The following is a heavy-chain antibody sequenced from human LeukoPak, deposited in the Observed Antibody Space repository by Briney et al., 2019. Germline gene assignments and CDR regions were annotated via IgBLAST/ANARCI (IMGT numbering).Heavy chain of an antibody. Sequence: ASVKVSCKASGGTFSSYAISWVRQAPGQGLEWMGGIIPIFGTANYAQKFQGRVTITADESTSTAYMELSSLRSEGTAMYYCVRDGEGVAISVNYWFDPWGQGTLVTVSS. CDR1: GGTFSSYA. J-gene: IGHJ5*02. V-gene: IGHV1-69*13. CDR3: VRDGEGVAISVNYWFDP. CDR2: IIPIFGTA. D-gene: IGHD3-10*01.